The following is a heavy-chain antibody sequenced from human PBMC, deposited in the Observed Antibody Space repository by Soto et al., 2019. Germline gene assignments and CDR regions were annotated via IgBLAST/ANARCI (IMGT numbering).Heavy chain of an antibody. CDR2: INAGNGNT. Sequence: ASVKVSCKASGYTFTSYAMHWFRQAPGQRLEWMGWINAGNGNTKYSQKFQGRVTITRDTSASTAYMELSSLRSEDTAVYYCARGPPFLAWLLRAYGMDVWGQGTMVTVSS. D-gene: IGHD3-3*02. J-gene: IGHJ6*02. CDR3: ARGPPFLAWLLRAYGMDV. V-gene: IGHV1-3*01. CDR1: GYTFTSYA.